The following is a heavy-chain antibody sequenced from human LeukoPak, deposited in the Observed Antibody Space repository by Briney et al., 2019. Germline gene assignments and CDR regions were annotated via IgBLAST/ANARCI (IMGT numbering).Heavy chain of an antibody. Sequence: PSETLSLTCTVSGGSISSGGYYWSWIRQHPGKGLEWIGYIYYSGSTYYNPSLKSRVTISVDTSKNQFSLKLSSVTAADTAVYYCAREITMVRSNWFDPWGQGTLVTVSS. CDR2: IYYSGST. CDR3: AREITMVRSNWFDP. J-gene: IGHJ5*02. V-gene: IGHV4-31*03. CDR1: GGSISSGGYY. D-gene: IGHD3-10*01.